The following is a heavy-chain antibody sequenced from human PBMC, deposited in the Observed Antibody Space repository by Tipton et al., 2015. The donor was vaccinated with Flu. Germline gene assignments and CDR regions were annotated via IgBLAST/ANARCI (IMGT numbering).Heavy chain of an antibody. CDR2: VSRSGST. CDR3: ARRDYSNYVSDPKSWLDP. V-gene: IGHV4-38-2*01. Sequence: LRLSCAVSGDSISSDYHWGWIRQFPGKGLEWIGTVSRSGSTVYNPSLSSRVSMSIDRSKNQFSLNLKSVTAADMAVYYCARRDYSNYVSDPKSWLDPWGQGTLVAVSS. CDR1: GDSISSDYH. D-gene: IGHD4-11*01. J-gene: IGHJ5*02.